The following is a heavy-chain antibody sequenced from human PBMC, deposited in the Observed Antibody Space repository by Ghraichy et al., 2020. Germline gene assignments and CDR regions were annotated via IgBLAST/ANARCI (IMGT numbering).Heavy chain of an antibody. J-gene: IGHJ4*02. Sequence: GGSLRLSCAASGFTFSSYAMSWVRQAPGKGLEWVSAISGSGGSTYYADSVKGRFTISRDNSKNTLYLQMNSLRAEDTAVYYCAKDQRSSSWYGYFDYWGQGTLVTVSS. CDR2: ISGSGGST. D-gene: IGHD6-13*01. V-gene: IGHV3-23*01. CDR1: GFTFSSYA. CDR3: AKDQRSSSWYGYFDY.